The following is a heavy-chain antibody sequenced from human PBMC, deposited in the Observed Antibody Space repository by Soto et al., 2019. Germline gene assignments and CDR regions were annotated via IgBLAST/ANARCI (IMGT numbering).Heavy chain of an antibody. D-gene: IGHD3-22*01. CDR3: ARGPSSGISEDPGY. V-gene: IGHV4-30-4*01. Sequence: PSETLSLTCTFSGGSISSGDYYWSWIRQPPGKGLEWIGYIYYSGSTYYNPSLKSRVTISVDTSKNQFSLKLSSVTAADTAVYYCARGPSSGISEDPGYWGQGTLVTVSS. CDR1: GGSISSGDYY. CDR2: IYYSGST. J-gene: IGHJ4*02.